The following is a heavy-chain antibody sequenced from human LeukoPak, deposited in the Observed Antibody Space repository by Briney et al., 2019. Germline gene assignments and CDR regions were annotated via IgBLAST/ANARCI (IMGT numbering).Heavy chain of an antibody. D-gene: IGHD2-8*02. Sequence: ASVKVSCKASGYTFTSYGISWVRQAPGQGLEWMGWISAYNGNTNYAQKLQGRATMTTDTSTSTAYMELRSLRSDDTAVYYCARDEWSMVNGAFDIWGQGTMVTVSS. CDR3: ARDEWSMVNGAFDI. CDR2: ISAYNGNT. V-gene: IGHV1-18*01. J-gene: IGHJ3*02. CDR1: GYTFTSYG.